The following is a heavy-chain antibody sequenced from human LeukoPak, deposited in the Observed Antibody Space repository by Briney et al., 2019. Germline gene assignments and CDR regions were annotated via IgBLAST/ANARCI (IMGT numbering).Heavy chain of an antibody. CDR3: ARGGGWGDLHNQYFFDY. J-gene: IGHJ4*02. CDR1: GGSISSYY. CDR2: LYTSGNT. D-gene: IGHD1-14*01. Sequence: SETLSLTCTVSGGSISSYYWSWIRQPAGKGLEWIGRLYTSGNTNYNPSLKGRVTMSVDTSKDQFSLKLTSVTAADTAVYYCARGGGWGDLHNQYFFDYWGLGILVTVSS. V-gene: IGHV4-4*07.